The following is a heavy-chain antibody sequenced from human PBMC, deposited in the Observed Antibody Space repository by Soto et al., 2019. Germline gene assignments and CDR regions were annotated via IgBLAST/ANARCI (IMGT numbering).Heavy chain of an antibody. CDR2: INHSGST. J-gene: IGHJ6*03. CDR1: GGSFSGYY. Sequence: SETLSLTCAVYGGSFSGYYWSWIRQPPGKGLEWIGEINHSGSTNYNPSLKSRVTISVDTSKNQFSLKLSSVTAADTAVYYCARLPRLAAARYYYYYMDVWGKGTTVTVSS. D-gene: IGHD6-13*01. CDR3: ARLPRLAAARYYYYYMDV. V-gene: IGHV4-34*01.